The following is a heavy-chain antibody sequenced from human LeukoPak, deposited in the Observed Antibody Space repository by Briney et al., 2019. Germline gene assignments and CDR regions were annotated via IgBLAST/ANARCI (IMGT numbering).Heavy chain of an antibody. Sequence: PGGSLRLSCAASGFTFSNAWMSWVRQAPGKGLEWVSFIHVDANEIYYADSVKGRFTISRDSSKNTLHLQMNSLRPDDTAVYYCARDKDCSTNNCYPGHWGQGTLVTVSS. CDR3: ARDKDCSTNNCYPGH. V-gene: IGHV3-30*02. CDR2: IHVDANEI. J-gene: IGHJ4*02. D-gene: IGHD2-2*01. CDR1: GFTFSNAW.